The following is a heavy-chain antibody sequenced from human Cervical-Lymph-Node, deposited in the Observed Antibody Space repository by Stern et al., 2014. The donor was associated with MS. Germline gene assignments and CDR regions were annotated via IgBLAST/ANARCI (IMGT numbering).Heavy chain of an antibody. CDR1: GGSIRDYY. D-gene: IGHD1-26*01. V-gene: IGHV4-59*12. CDR3: ARKLNRGSYYDVFDI. J-gene: IGHJ3*02. CDR2: VSYSGST. Sequence: QVQLQESGPGLVKPSETLSLTCIVSGGSIRDYYWSWIRQPPGKGLEWIGYVSYSGSTNYNPSLMSRGTISVDASQNQFSRSLTSVTAADTAVYYCARKLNRGSYYDVFDIWGQGTMVTVSS.